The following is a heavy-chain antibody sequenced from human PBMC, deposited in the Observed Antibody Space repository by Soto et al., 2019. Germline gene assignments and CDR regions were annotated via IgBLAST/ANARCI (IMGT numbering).Heavy chain of an antibody. CDR1: GFSFHTFE. D-gene: IGHD3-16*01. J-gene: IGHJ5*01. V-gene: IGHV3-23*01. Sequence: EVQLLESGGGLVQPGGSLRLSCAASGFSFHTFEMSWVRQAPGRGLEWVSFISDDSSRTYYADAVKGRFTISRDNSKYTLYLQMNSLTVEDTAVYACVKGGWLDFWGQGTLVTVSS. CDR3: VKGGWLDF. CDR2: ISDDSSRT.